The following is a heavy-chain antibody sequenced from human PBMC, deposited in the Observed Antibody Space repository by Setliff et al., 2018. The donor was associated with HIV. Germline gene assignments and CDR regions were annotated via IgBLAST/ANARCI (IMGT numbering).Heavy chain of an antibody. J-gene: IGHJ4*02. CDR2: IIPIFGTA. CDR3: ARGPYQARGTFDY. V-gene: IGHV1-69*06. CDR1: GGSGGTFSSNT. D-gene: IGHD1-26*01. Sequence: SVKVSCKASGGSGGTFSSNTISWVRQAPGQGLEWMGGIIPIFGTANYAQKFQGRVTITADKSTSTAYMEVNSLRFEDTAVYYCARGPYQARGTFDYWGQGTLVTVSS.